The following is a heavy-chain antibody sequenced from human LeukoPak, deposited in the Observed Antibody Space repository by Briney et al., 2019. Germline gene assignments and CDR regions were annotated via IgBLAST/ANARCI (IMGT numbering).Heavy chain of an antibody. CDR3: ARQYYDTLTGLYIHFDY. V-gene: IGHV5-51*01. D-gene: IGHD3-9*01. CDR1: GYSFSNYW. Sequence: KVGESLKISCKGSGYSFSNYWIGWVRQMPGKGLEWVGIIWPGDSDTRYSPSFQGQVTISVDKSTSTAYLQWSSLKASDTAIYYCARQYYDTLTGLYIHFDYWGQGTLVTVSS. CDR2: IWPGDSDT. J-gene: IGHJ4*02.